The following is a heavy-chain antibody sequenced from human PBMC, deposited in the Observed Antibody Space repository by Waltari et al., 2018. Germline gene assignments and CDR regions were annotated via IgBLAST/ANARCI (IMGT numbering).Heavy chain of an antibody. CDR2: IYYSGST. CDR1: GGSISSSSYY. CDR3: AREYGMDV. V-gene: IGHV4-39*07. J-gene: IGHJ6*02. Sequence: QLQLQESGPGLVKPSETLSLTCTVSGGSISSSSYYWGWIRPPPGKGLEWIGSIYYSGSTYYSPSLKSRGAISVDTSKNQFSLKLSSVTAADTAVYYCAREYGMDVWGQGTTVTVSS.